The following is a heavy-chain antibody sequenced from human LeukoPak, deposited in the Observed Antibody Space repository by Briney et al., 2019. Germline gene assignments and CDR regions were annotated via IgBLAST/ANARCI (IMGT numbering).Heavy chain of an antibody. J-gene: IGHJ4*02. D-gene: IGHD6-13*01. CDR2: ISGSSSYK. CDR3: ARGGSSWYYFDY. Sequence: GGSLRLSCVASGFTLRSYVMNWVRQTPGKGLEWVSFISGSSSYKYYADSVKGRFTISRDNAKNSLYLQMNSLRAEDTAVYYCARGGSSWYYFDYWGQGTLVTVSS. V-gene: IGHV3-21*01. CDR1: GFTLRSYV.